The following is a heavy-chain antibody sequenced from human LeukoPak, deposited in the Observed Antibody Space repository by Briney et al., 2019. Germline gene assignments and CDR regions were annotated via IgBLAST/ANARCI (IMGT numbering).Heavy chain of an antibody. J-gene: IGHJ4*02. Sequence: GGSLRLSCAASGFTFSSYAMHWVRQAPGKGLEWVAVISYDGSNKYYADSVKGRFTISRDNSKNTLYLQMNSLRAEDTAVYYCAKDGRYDFWSGYVDYWGQGALVTVSS. CDR3: AKDGRYDFWSGYVDY. CDR2: ISYDGSNK. V-gene: IGHV3-30-3*01. CDR1: GFTFSSYA. D-gene: IGHD3-3*01.